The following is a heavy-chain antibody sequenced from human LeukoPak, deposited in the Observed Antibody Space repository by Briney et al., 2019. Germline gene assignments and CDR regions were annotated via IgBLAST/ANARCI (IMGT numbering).Heavy chain of an antibody. Sequence: SETLSLTCTVSGGSISSNSWTWIRQPPGKGLEWIGYISYSGSANYSPSLKSRATISVDTSKNEFSLKLSSVTAADTAVYYCARHIGGGIEDMDVWGKGTKVIVSS. D-gene: IGHD3-16*02. CDR3: ARHIGGGIEDMDV. J-gene: IGHJ6*03. CDR2: ISYSGSA. CDR1: GGSISSNS. V-gene: IGHV4-59*08.